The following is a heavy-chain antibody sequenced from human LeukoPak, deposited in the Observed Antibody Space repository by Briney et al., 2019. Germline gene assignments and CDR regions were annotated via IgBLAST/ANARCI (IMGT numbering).Heavy chain of an antibody. V-gene: IGHV3-23*01. Sequence: GGSLRLSCAASGFTFSSYAMNWVRQAPGKGLEWVSGISGSGDITYYADSVKGRFTISRDNSKNTLYLQMNSLRAEDTAVFCCAKHRVAVSGVAQFDYWGQGTQVTVSS. CDR2: ISGSGDIT. D-gene: IGHD6-19*01. CDR3: AKHRVAVSGVAQFDY. CDR1: GFTFSSYA. J-gene: IGHJ4*02.